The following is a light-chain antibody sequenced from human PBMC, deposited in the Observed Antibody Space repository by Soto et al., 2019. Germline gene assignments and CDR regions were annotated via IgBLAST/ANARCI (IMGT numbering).Light chain of an antibody. CDR3: MPALQTPRPLT. V-gene: IGKV2-28*01. J-gene: IGKJ4*01. CDR2: LGS. CDR1: QSLLHSNGYNY. Sequence: DIVMTQSPLSLPVTPGEPASISCRSSQSLLHSNGYNYLDWYLQKPGQSPQLLIYLGSNRASGVPHRFSGSGSGTDFTLKISRVEAEDVGVYYCMPALQTPRPLTFGGGTKVQIK.